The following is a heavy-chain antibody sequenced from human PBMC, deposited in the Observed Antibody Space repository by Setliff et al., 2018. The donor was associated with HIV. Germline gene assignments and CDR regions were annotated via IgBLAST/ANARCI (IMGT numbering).Heavy chain of an antibody. Sequence: ASVKVSCKTSGYIFTDDAMNWVRQAPGQGLEWMGWIDTNSGNPTYAEDFTGRFVLTVDSSVSTAYLQINDLETEDTAIYFCAREVLLGDMSFPNNWGQGTLVTVSS. CDR2: IDTNSGNP. CDR1: GYIFTDDA. V-gene: IGHV7-4-1*02. CDR3: AREVLLGDMSFPNN. J-gene: IGHJ4*02. D-gene: IGHD3-16*01.